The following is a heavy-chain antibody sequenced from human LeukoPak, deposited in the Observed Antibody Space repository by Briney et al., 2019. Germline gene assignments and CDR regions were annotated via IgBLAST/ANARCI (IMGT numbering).Heavy chain of an antibody. D-gene: IGHD3-22*01. V-gene: IGHV3-20*04. CDR2: INWNGGST. Sequence: PGGSLRLSCAASAFTFDDYGMSWVRQAPGKGLEWVSGINWNGGSTGYADSVKGRFTISRDNAKNSLYLQMNSLRAEGTALYYCARSPPPAIYYDSSGYYYFDYWGQGTLVTVSS. J-gene: IGHJ4*02. CDR3: ARSPPPAIYYDSSGYYYFDY. CDR1: AFTFDDYG.